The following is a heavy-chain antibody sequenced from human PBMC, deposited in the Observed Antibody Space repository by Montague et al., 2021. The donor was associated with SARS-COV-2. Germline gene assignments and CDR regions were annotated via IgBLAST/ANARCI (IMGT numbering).Heavy chain of an antibody. CDR2: IYYRGST. CDR1: NGSISSYY. V-gene: IGHV4-59*07. CDR3: ARGGLNNWFDP. D-gene: IGHD3-16*01. Sequence: SDTLSLTCSVSNGSISSYYWCWVRQPPGKRLEWIGYIYYRGSTNXNPSLESRVTISVDTSKNQFSLKLRSVTAADTAVYFCARGGLNNWFDPWGQGTLVIVSS. J-gene: IGHJ5*02.